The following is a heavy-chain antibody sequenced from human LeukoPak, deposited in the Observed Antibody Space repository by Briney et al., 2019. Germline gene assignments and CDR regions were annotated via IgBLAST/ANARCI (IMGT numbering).Heavy chain of an antibody. J-gene: IGHJ3*02. Sequence: PGRSLRLSCAASGFTFSSYAMHWVRQAPGKGLEWVAVISYDGSNKYYADSVKGRFTISRDNSKNTLYLQMNSLRAEDTAVYYCARGVDTAMVDAFDIWGQGTMVTVSS. CDR1: GFTFSSYA. CDR3: ARGVDTAMVDAFDI. CDR2: ISYDGSNK. D-gene: IGHD5-18*01. V-gene: IGHV3-30*04.